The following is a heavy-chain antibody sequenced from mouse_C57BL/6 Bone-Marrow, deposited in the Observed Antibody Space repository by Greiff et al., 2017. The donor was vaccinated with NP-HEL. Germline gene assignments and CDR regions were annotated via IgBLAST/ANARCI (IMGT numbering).Heavy chain of an antibody. V-gene: IGHV1-80*01. CDR3: ARWGYYGSSYDYYAMDY. CDR1: GYAFSSYW. Sequence: VQLPDSGAELVKPGASVKISCKASGYAFSSYWMNWVKQRPGKGLEWIGQIYPGDGDTNYNGKFKGKATLTADKSSSTAYMQLSSLTSEDSAVYFCARWGYYGSSYDYYAMDYWGQGTSVTVSS. J-gene: IGHJ4*01. CDR2: IYPGDGDT. D-gene: IGHD1-1*01.